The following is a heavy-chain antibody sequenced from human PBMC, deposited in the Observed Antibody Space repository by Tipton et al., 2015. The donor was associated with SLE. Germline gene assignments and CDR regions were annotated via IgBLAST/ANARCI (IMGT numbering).Heavy chain of an antibody. CDR2: IYYPGST. CDR1: GGSISSSSYY. J-gene: IGHJ4*02. Sequence: VKPSETLSLTCTVSGGSISSSSYYWGWIRQPPGKGLEWIGSIYYPGSTYYNPSLKSRVTISVDTSVNQFSLRLSSVTAADTAVYYCASFDYWGQGTLVTVSS. CDR3: ASFDY. V-gene: IGHV4-39*01.